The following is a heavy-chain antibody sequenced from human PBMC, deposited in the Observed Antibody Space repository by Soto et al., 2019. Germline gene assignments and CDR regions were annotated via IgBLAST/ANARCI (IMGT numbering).Heavy chain of an antibody. D-gene: IGHD3-10*01. CDR1: GFTVSSNY. CDR3: ARVEAAYYGSGSSNWFDP. V-gene: IGHV3-53*04. J-gene: IGHJ5*02. Sequence: EVQLVESGGGLVQPGGSLRLSCAASGFTVSSNYMSWVRQAPGKGLEWVSVIYSGGSTYYADSVKGRFTISRHNSKNTLYLQMNSLRAEDTAVYYCARVEAAYYGSGSSNWFDPWGQGTLVTVSS. CDR2: IYSGGST.